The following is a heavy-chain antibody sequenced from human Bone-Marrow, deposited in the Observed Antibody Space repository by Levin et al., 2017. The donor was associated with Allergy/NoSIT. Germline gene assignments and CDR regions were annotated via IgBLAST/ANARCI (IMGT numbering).Heavy chain of an antibody. Sequence: SCAVYGGSFSDYDWTWIRQSPGKGLEWIGEINHSGSTNYNPSLKSRVTISVDTSKNQFSLKVSSATAADTAVYYCARGGIFGVNNWFDPWGQGTLVIVSS. CDR2: INHSGST. CDR3: ARGGIFGVNNWFDP. V-gene: IGHV4-34*01. J-gene: IGHJ5*02. D-gene: IGHD3-3*01. CDR1: GGSFSDYD.